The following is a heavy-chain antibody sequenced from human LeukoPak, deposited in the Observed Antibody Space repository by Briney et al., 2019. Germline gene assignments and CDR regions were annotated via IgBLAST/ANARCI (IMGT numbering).Heavy chain of an antibody. CDR3: ARSRDNSGYRSNWFDP. V-gene: IGHV4-59*01. D-gene: IGHD3-22*01. J-gene: IGHJ5*02. CDR2: IYSTGSA. CDR1: DDSISTYY. Sequence: SETLSLTCTVSDDSISTYYWSWIRQSPGKGLEWIGYIYSTGSADYNPSLKSRVTMSIDTSKNQFSLKLRSVTAADTAVYYCARSRDNSGYRSNWFDPWGQGTLVTVSS.